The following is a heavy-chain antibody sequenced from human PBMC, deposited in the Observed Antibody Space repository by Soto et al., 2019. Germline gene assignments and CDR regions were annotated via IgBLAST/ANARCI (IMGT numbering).Heavy chain of an antibody. CDR1: GGSVSSGSYY. V-gene: IGHV4-61*03. J-gene: IGHJ5*02. CDR2: IYYSGST. D-gene: IGHD4-4*01. CDR3: ARGFAVTSTHNWFDP. Sequence: QVQLQESGPGLVKPSETLSLTCTVSGGSVSSGSYYWSWIRQPPGKGLEWIGYIYYSGSTNYNPSLQSRVTISIDTSKNHFSLKLSSITAADTAVYYCARGFAVTSTHNWFDPWGQGTLVTVSS.